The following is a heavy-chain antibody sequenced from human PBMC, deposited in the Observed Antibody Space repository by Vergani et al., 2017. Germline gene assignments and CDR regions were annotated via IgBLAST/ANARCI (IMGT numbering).Heavy chain of an antibody. CDR2: IYTSGST. CDR3: ARYSSGWYFFDY. D-gene: IGHD6-19*01. CDR1: GGSISSYY. Sequence: QVQLQESGPGLVKPSETLSLTCTVSGGSISSYYWSWIRQPPGKGLEWIGYIYTSGSTNYNPSLKSRGTISVDTSKNQFSLKLSSVTAADTAVYYCARYSSGWYFFDYWGQGTLVTVSS. V-gene: IGHV4-4*09. J-gene: IGHJ4*02.